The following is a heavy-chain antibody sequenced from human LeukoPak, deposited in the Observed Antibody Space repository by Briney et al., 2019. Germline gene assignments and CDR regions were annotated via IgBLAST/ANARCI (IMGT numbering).Heavy chain of an antibody. CDR3: ARQWGGSCYYYYMDV. Sequence: GESLKISCKGSGYSFTSYWIGWVRQMPGKGLEWMGIIYPGDSDTRYSPSFQGQVTISADKSISTAYLQWSSLKASDTAMYYCARQWGGSCYYYYMDVWGKGTTVTVSS. D-gene: IGHD1-26*01. V-gene: IGHV5-51*01. CDR2: IYPGDSDT. J-gene: IGHJ6*03. CDR1: GYSFTSYW.